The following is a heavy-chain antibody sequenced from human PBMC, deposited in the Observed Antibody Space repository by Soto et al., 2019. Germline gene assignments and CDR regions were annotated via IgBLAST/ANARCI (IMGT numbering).Heavy chain of an antibody. D-gene: IGHD5-12*01. V-gene: IGHV3-53*01. CDR3: ARAKYSGNPYYFDY. Sequence: GGSLRLSCAASGFTVSSNYMSWVRQAPGKGLEWVSVIYSGGSTYYADSVKGRFTISRDNSKNTLYLQMNSLRAEDTAVYYCARAKYSGNPYYFDYWGQGTLVTVSS. CDR1: GFTVSSNY. CDR2: IYSGGST. J-gene: IGHJ4*02.